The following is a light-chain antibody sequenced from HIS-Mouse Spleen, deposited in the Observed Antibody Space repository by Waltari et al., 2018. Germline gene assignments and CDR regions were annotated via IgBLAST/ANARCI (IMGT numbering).Light chain of an antibody. CDR3: CSYAGSYTVV. CDR2: DVS. CDR1: SSDAGGYNY. Sequence: QSALTQPASVSGSPGQSITISCTGTSSDAGGYNYVSWYQQHPGKAPKLMIYDVSNRPSGVSNRFSGSKSGNTASLTISGLQAEDEADYYCCSYAGSYTVVFGGGTKLTVL. V-gene: IGLV2-14*03. J-gene: IGLJ2*01.